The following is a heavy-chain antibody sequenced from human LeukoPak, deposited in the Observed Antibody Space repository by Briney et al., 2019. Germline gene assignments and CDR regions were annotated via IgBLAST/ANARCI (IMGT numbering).Heavy chain of an antibody. CDR1: GFTFSSYW. CDR3: AREDHSNYND. V-gene: IGHV3-7*01. CDR2: IKQDGGER. Sequence: PGGSLRLSCTVSGFTFSSYWMSWVRQAPGKGLEWVASIKQDGGERFYVDSVKGRFTISRDNAKNSLYLQMNSLRVEDTAVYYCAREDHSNYNDWGQGTLVTVSS. D-gene: IGHD4-11*01. J-gene: IGHJ4*02.